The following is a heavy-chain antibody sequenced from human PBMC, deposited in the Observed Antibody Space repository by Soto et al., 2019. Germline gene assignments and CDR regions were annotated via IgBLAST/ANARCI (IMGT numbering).Heavy chain of an antibody. D-gene: IGHD4-17*01. CDR3: ARGPDDYGDHNWFDP. J-gene: IGHJ5*02. V-gene: IGHV1-24*01. CDR2: FDAENGET. CDR1: GYTLTELS. Sequence: GASVKVSCKVSGYTLTELSMHWVRQAPGKGLEWMGGFDAENGETIYAQKFQGRVTMTTDTSTSTAYMELRSLRSDDTAVYYCARGPDDYGDHNWFDPWGQGTLVTVSS.